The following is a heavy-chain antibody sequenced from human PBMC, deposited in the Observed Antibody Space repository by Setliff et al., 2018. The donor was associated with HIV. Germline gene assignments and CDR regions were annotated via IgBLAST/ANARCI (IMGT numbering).Heavy chain of an antibody. CDR2: ITGDGANI. CDR3: VRDLNWPGN. Sequence: PGGSLRLSCEASGFTFSTHIMEWVRQAPGKGLVWVSRITGDGANINYADSVRGRFTISRDNAKNRLYLQMNSLRAEDTALYYCVRDLNWPGNWGQGTLVTVSS. V-gene: IGHV3-74*01. CDR1: GFTFSTHI. J-gene: IGHJ4*02.